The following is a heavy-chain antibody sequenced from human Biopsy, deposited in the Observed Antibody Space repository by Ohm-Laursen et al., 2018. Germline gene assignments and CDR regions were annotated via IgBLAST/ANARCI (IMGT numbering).Heavy chain of an antibody. J-gene: IGHJ5*02. V-gene: IGHV3-53*01. CDR2: IYSDGNT. CDR1: GFTVSDNH. CDR3: ARGPGKLWSGYYT. D-gene: IGHD3-3*01. Sequence: SLRLSCSASGFTVSDNHISWTRQAPGKGLQWVSLIYSDGNTYYADSVKGRFTISRDIPRNTLYLQMNSLGAEDTAVSYCARGPGKLWSGYYTWGQGSLVSVSS.